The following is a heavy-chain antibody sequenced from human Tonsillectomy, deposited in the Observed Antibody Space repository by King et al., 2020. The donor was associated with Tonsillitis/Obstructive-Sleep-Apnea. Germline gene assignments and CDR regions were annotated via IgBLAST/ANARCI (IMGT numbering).Heavy chain of an antibody. D-gene: IGHD3-3*01. Sequence: QLQESGPGLVKPSENLSLTCTVSGGSISSYYWSWIRQPPGKGLEWIGYIYYSGSTNYNPSLKSRVTISVDTSKNQFSLKLSSVTAADTAVYYCARQGYDFWSGYYAGAYFDYWGQGTLVTVSS. V-gene: IGHV4-59*08. CDR3: ARQGYDFWSGYYAGAYFDY. J-gene: IGHJ4*02. CDR1: GGSISSYY. CDR2: IYYSGST.